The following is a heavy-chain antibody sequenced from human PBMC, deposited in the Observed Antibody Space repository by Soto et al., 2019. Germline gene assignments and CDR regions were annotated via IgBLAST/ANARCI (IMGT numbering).Heavy chain of an antibody. CDR3: ARSQGSSTSLEIYYYYYYGMDV. CDR1: GGTFSSYA. D-gene: IGHD2-2*01. J-gene: IGHJ6*02. CDR2: IIPISATT. V-gene: IGHV1-69*01. Sequence: QVQLVQSGAEVKKPGSSVKVSCKSSGGTFSSYAISWVRQAPGQGLEWMCGIIPISATTNYAQKFQGRVTITADASTITAYMELSSLRSEDTAVYSCARSQGSSTSLEIYYYYYYGMDVWGQGTTVTVSS.